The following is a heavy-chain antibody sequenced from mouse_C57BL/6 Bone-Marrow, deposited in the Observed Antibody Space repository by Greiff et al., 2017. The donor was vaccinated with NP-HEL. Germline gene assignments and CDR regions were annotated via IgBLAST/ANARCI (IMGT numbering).Heavy chain of an antibody. CDR1: GYTFTSYW. V-gene: IGHV1-55*01. CDR3: ARGYGRYAMDY. J-gene: IGHJ4*01. D-gene: IGHD2-14*01. CDR2: IYPGSGST. Sequence: QVQLQQSGAELVKPGASVKMSCKASGYTFTSYWITWVKQRPGQGLEWIGDIYPGSGSTNYNEKFKSKATLTVDTSSSTAYMQLSSLTSEDSAVYYCARGYGRYAMDYWGQGTSVTVSS.